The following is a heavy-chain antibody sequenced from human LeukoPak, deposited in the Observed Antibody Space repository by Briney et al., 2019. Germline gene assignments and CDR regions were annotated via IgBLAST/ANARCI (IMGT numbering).Heavy chain of an antibody. Sequence: GGSLRLSCLASGFTVSSTYMSWVRQAPGKGLEWVSAISGSGGSTYYADSVKGRFTISRDNSKNTLYLQMNSLRAEDTAVYYCAKDLWFGVRSPLDYWGQGTLVTVSS. J-gene: IGHJ4*02. D-gene: IGHD3-10*01. CDR1: GFTVSSTY. CDR2: ISGSGGST. CDR3: AKDLWFGVRSPLDY. V-gene: IGHV3-23*01.